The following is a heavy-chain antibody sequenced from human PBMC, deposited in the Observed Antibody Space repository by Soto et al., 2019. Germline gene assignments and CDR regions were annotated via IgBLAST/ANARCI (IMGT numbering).Heavy chain of an antibody. V-gene: IGHV1-2*02. D-gene: IGHD3-22*01. CDR3: ARDGYYYDSSGHFDY. CDR1: GYVFSNYF. CDR2: INPQSGGS. J-gene: IGHJ4*02. Sequence: GASVKVSCKASGYVFSNYFMHWVRQAPGQGLEWMGYINPQSGGSKYEDNFQDRVTMTRDTPKTTVYMELRGLTSDDTAVYYCARDGYYYDSSGHFDYWGQGTLVT.